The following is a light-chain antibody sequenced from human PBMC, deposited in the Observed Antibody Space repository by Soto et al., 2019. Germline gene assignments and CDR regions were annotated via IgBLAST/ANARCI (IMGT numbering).Light chain of an antibody. CDR3: QQLNSYPPLFG. CDR1: QGISSY. V-gene: IGKV1-9*01. J-gene: IGKJ3*01. Sequence: DIQLTQSPSFLSASVGDRVTITCRASQGISSYLAWYQQKPGKAPKLLIYAASTLQSGVPSRFSGSGSGTEFTLTISSLQPEDFATYYCQQLNSYPPLFGFGPGTNVDIK. CDR2: AAS.